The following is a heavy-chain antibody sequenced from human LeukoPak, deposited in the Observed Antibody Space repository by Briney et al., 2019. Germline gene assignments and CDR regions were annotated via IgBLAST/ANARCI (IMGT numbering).Heavy chain of an antibody. CDR2: ISSSSSYI. Sequence: GGSLRLSCAASGFTFSSYSMNWVRQAPGKGLEWVSSISSSSSYIYYADSVKGRFTISRDNAKNSLYLQMNSLRAEDTAVYYCARESRLRSLEWLPSANFYMDVWGKGTTVTVSS. V-gene: IGHV3-21*01. J-gene: IGHJ6*03. D-gene: IGHD3-3*01. CDR1: GFTFSSYS. CDR3: ARESRLRSLEWLPSANFYMDV.